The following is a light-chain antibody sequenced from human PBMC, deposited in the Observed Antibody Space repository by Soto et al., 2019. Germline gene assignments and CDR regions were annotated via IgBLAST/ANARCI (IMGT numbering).Light chain of an antibody. Sequence: EIGLTQSPDNLSLSPGERATLSCMASQSVSSYLAWYQQKPGQAPRLLIYDASNRATGIPARFSGSGSGTDFTLTISSLEPEDFAVYYCKQRSNWPPITFGQGTRLETK. CDR3: KQRSNWPPIT. CDR1: QSVSSY. CDR2: DAS. J-gene: IGKJ5*01. V-gene: IGKV3-11*01.